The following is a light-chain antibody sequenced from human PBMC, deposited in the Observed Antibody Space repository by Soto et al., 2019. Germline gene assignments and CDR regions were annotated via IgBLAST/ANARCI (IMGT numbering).Light chain of an antibody. J-gene: IGKJ2*01. CDR3: QQSYSAPRT. CDR1: QSITNY. CDR2: AAS. Sequence: DIQMTQSPSSLSASVGDSVTITCRASQSITNYLSWYQQRPGKAPKLLIHAASNLQSGVPSRFSGSGSETDFSLTISSLQPEDFATYYCQQSYSAPRTFGQGTKVDIK. V-gene: IGKV1-39*01.